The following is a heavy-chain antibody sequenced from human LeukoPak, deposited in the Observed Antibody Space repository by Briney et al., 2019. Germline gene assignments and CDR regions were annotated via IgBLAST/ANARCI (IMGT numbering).Heavy chain of an antibody. D-gene: IGHD5-18*01. V-gene: IGHV1-2*02. J-gene: IGHJ6*03. CDR3: ARGFDVDTAMVSYMDV. CDR2: INPNSGGT. CDR1: GYTFTGYY. Sequence: ASVKVSCKASGYTFTGYYMHWVRQAPGQGLEWMGWINPNSGGTNYAQEFQGRVTMTRDTSISTAYMELSRLRSDDTAVYYCARGFDVDTAMVSYMDVWGKGTTVTVSS.